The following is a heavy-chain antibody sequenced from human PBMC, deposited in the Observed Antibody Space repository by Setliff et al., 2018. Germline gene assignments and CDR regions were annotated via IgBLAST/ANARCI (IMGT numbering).Heavy chain of an antibody. V-gene: IGHV1-2*02. CDR1: ANTFIAYY. CDR2: INPNSAGT. D-gene: IGHD3-9*01. J-gene: IGHJ4*02. Sequence: ASVKVSCKASANTFIAYYIHWVRQAPGQGLEWMGWINPNSAGTDYAQKFQGRVTMAWDASITTAYLDLSRLTSDDTASYYCAGVDVLTASPFWGLGTRVTVSS. CDR3: AGVDVLTASPF.